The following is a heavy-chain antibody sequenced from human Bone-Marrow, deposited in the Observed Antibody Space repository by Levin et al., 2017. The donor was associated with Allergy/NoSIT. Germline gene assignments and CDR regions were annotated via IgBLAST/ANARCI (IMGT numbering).Heavy chain of an antibody. V-gene: IGHV3-23*01. CDR2: ISGSGGST. CDR1: GFTFSSYA. J-gene: IGHJ3*02. D-gene: IGHD3-10*01. CDR3: AKLSLLWFGVDDAFDI. Sequence: GGSLRLSCAASGFTFSSYAMSWVRQAPGKGLEWVSAISGSGGSTYYADSVKGRFTISRDNSKNTLYLQMNSLRAEDTAVYYCAKLSLLWFGVDDAFDIWGQGTMVTVSS.